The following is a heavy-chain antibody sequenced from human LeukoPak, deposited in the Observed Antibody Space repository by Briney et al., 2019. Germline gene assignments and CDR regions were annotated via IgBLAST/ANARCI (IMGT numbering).Heavy chain of an antibody. CDR1: GFTFDDFC. Sequence: GGSLRLSCAASGFTFDDFCMSWVRQAPGKGLEWVSRINWNGSGIDYADSVKGRFTISRDNAKNSLYLQMDSLRVEDTAVYYCARAGDTTGEYCSSTSCFQFDFWGQGTLVTVSS. V-gene: IGHV3-20*04. D-gene: IGHD2-2*01. CDR3: ARAGDTTGEYCSSTSCFQFDF. CDR2: INWNGSGI. J-gene: IGHJ4*02.